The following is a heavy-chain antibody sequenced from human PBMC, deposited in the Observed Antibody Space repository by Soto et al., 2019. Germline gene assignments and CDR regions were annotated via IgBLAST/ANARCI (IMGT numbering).Heavy chain of an antibody. CDR1: GYSFTSYW. J-gene: IGHJ4*02. CDR2: IYPGDSDT. CDR3: ARLSYGGNSAYYFDY. V-gene: IGHV5-51*01. D-gene: IGHD4-17*01. Sequence: PGESLKISCKGSGYSFTSYWIGWVCQMPGKGLEWMGIIYPGDSDTRYSPSFQGQVTISADKSISTAYLQWSSLKASDTAMYYCARLSYGGNSAYYFDYWGQGTLVTVSS.